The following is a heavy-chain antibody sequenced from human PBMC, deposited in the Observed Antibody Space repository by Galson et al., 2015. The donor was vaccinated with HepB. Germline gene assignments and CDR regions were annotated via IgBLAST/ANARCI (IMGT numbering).Heavy chain of an antibody. CDR1: GFTFSSYS. CDR3: ARDRTVTYYYYGMDV. D-gene: IGHD2-21*02. Sequence: SLRLSCAASGFTFSSYSMNWVRQAPGKGLEWVSSISSSSGYIYYADSVKGRFTISRDNAKNSLYLQMNSLRAEDTAVYYCARDRTVTYYYYGMDVWGQGTTVTVSS. V-gene: IGHV3-21*01. J-gene: IGHJ6*02. CDR2: ISSSSGYI.